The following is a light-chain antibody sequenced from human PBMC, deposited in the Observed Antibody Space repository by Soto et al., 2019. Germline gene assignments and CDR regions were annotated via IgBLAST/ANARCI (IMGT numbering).Light chain of an antibody. CDR1: QSVSSN. CDR3: QQYNNWPPLT. Sequence: EIVMTQSPATLSVSPGERATLSCRASQSVSSNLAWYQQKPGQAPRLIIYVASTRATGIPARFSGSGSGTEFTLTISILQSEYFAVYYCQQYNNWPPLTFGGGTKVEIK. J-gene: IGKJ4*01. CDR2: VAS. V-gene: IGKV3-15*01.